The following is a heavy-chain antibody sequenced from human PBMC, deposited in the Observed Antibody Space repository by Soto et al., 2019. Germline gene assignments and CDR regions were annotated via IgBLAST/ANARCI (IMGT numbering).Heavy chain of an antibody. Sequence: ASVKVSCKASGYTFTGYYMHWVRQAPGQGLEWMGWINPNSGGTNYAQKFQGWVTMTRDTSISTAYMELSRLRSDDTAVYYCARFGITIFGVVILKYNWFDLWGQGTLVTVSS. CDR2: INPNSGGT. J-gene: IGHJ5*02. D-gene: IGHD3-3*01. V-gene: IGHV1-2*04. CDR3: ARFGITIFGVVILKYNWFDL. CDR1: GYTFTGYY.